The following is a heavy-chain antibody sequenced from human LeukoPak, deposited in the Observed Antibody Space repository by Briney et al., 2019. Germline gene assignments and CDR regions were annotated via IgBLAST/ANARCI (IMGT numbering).Heavy chain of an antibody. D-gene: IGHD2-21*02. J-gene: IGHJ5*02. CDR3: ARLRTYCGGDCYSSWFDP. CDR2: ISAYNGNT. V-gene: IGHV1-18*01. Sequence: ASVKVSCKASGYTFTSYGISWVRQAPGQGLEWMGWISAYNGNTNYAQKLQGRVTMTTDTSTSTAYMGLRSLRSDDTAVYYCARLRTYCGGDCYSSWFDPWGQGTLVTVSS. CDR1: GYTFTSYG.